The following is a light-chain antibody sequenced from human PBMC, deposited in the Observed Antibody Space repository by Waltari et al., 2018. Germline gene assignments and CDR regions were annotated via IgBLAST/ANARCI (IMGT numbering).Light chain of an antibody. CDR2: WAA. CDR1: QRVLYIFNNKNY. V-gene: IGKV4-1*01. Sequence: DIVMTQFPDSLPVSLGERAPFNCAPSQRVLYIFNNKNYFAWYQPKPGHSPKLLISWAATRESGVPDRFSGSGSGTDFTLTISSLQAEDVAVYYCQQYYTNPITFGPGTKVELK. J-gene: IGKJ3*01. CDR3: QQYYTNPIT.